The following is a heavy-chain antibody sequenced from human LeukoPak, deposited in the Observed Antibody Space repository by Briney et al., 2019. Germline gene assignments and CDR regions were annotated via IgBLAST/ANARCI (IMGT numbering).Heavy chain of an antibody. CDR2: IYSDGINN. J-gene: IGHJ4*02. CDR3: ARDFDVSTRYSMFDY. CDR1: GFTFSTYG. Sequence: GGSLRLSCAASGFTFSTYGIHWVRQAPGKGLEWVAVIYSDGINNYYADSVKGRFSISRDNSKNTVYLQMNSLGAEDTAVYYCARDFDVSTRYSMFDYWGQGALVTVSS. D-gene: IGHD2-21*01. V-gene: IGHV3-33*01.